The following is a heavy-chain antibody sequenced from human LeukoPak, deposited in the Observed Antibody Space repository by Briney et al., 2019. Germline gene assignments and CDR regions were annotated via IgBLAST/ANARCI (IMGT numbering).Heavy chain of an antibody. Sequence: GGSLRLSCAASGFTFSAYGMTWVRQAPGKGLEWVSAISGSGGSTYYADSVKGRFTISRDNSKNTLYLQMNSLRAEDTAVYYCATQPVAATFNWFDPWGQGTLVTVSS. D-gene: IGHD1-14*01. CDR2: ISGSGGST. J-gene: IGHJ5*02. CDR1: GFTFSAYG. V-gene: IGHV3-23*01. CDR3: ATQPVAATFNWFDP.